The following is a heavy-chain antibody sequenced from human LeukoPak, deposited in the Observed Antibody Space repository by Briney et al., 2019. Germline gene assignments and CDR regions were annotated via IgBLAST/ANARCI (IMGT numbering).Heavy chain of an antibody. CDR2: ISSSGSTI. J-gene: IGHJ6*04. D-gene: IGHD3-10*02. Sequence: PGGSLRLSCAASGFTFSSYEMNWVRQAPGKGLEWVSYISSSGSTIYYADSVKGRFTISRDNAKNSLYLQMSSLRAEDTAGYYCAELGITMIGGVWGKGTTVTISS. CDR3: AELGITMIGGV. V-gene: IGHV3-48*03. CDR1: GFTFSSYE.